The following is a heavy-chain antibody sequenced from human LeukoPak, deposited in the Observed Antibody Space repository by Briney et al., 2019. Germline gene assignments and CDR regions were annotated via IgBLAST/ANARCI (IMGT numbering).Heavy chain of an antibody. D-gene: IGHD3-10*01. Sequence: GGSLRLSCAASGFTFGPDWMSWVRQVPGKGLEWVANINGVGSEKFYVDSVKGRFTIARDNAKNSLYLQMNSLRSEDTAVYYCARGTMVRGVILPFDYWGQGTLVTVSS. J-gene: IGHJ4*02. CDR1: GFTFGPDW. V-gene: IGHV3-7*01. CDR3: ARGTMVRGVILPFDY. CDR2: INGVGSEK.